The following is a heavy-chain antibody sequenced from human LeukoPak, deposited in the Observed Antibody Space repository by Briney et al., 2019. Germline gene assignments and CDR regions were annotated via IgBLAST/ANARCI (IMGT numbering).Heavy chain of an antibody. J-gene: IGHJ4*02. CDR3: ARAIGPPSPDY. CDR2: INNSGST. V-gene: IGHV4-34*01. Sequence: SETLSLTCAVYGGSFSGYYWSWIRQPPGKGLEWIGEINNSGSTNYNPSLKSRVTISVDTSKNQFSLKLSSVTAADTAVYYCARAIGPPSPDYWGQGTLVTVSS. CDR1: GGSFSGYY. D-gene: IGHD1-26*01.